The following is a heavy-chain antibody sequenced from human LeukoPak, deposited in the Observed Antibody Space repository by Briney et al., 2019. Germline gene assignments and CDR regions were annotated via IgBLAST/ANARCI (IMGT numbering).Heavy chain of an antibody. CDR3: TTSPFMGSFDP. Sequence: PGGSLRLSCAASGFTFSNAWMSWVRQAPGKGLEWVGRIKSKTDGGTTDYAAPVKGRFTISRDDSKNTLYLQMNSLRTEDTAVYYCTTSPFMGSFDPWGQGTLVTVSS. CDR1: GFTFSNAW. CDR2: IKSKTDGGTT. J-gene: IGHJ5*02. V-gene: IGHV3-15*01. D-gene: IGHD1-26*01.